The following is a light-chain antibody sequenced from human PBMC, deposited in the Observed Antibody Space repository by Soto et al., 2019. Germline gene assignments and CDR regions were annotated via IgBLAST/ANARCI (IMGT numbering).Light chain of an antibody. CDR3: QQYYSTPQT. Sequence: DIVMTQSPDSLAVSLGERATINCKYSQSILYSSNNNNYLAWYQQKPGQPPKLLIYWASTRESGVPDRFSGSGSGTDFTLTISSLQAEDVAVYYCQQYYSTPQTFGQGTKVEIK. J-gene: IGKJ1*01. CDR2: WAS. V-gene: IGKV4-1*01. CDR1: QSILYSSNNNNY.